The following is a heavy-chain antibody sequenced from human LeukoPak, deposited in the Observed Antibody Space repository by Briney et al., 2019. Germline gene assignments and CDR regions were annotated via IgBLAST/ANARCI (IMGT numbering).Heavy chain of an antibody. V-gene: IGHV3-30*15. Sequence: GGSLRLSCAASGFIFSRYIMNWVRQAPGKGLEWVSVISRDGSYIHYAESVKGRFTISRDNSKNTLYLEMSSLRAEDTAVYFCAKESDGFDIWGQGTTVTVSS. CDR1: GFIFSRYI. CDR2: ISRDGSYI. J-gene: IGHJ3*02. CDR3: AKESDGFDI.